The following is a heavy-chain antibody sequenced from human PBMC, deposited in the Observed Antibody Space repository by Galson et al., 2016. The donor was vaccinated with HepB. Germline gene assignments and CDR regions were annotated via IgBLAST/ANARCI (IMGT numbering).Heavy chain of an antibody. V-gene: IGHV3-23*01. CDR2: ISGTGSAT. Sequence: SLRLSCAASGFTFSSNAMSWVRQAPGKGLEWVSGISGTGSATYYADAVTGRFTISRDNSKNTLYLQMNSPRAEDTGLYYGTKGGRVTATQEYYFDYWGQGTLVTVSS. D-gene: IGHD2-21*02. CDR3: TKGGRVTATQEYYFDY. J-gene: IGHJ4*02. CDR1: GFTFSSNA.